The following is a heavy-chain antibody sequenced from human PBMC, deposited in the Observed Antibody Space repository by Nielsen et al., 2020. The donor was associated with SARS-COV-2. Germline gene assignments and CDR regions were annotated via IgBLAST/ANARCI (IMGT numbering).Heavy chain of an antibody. J-gene: IGHJ4*02. V-gene: IGHV3-9*01. CDR3: AKRYDSSGIFDY. Sequence: SLKISCAASGFNFDDYAMHWGRQAPGKGLEWVSGISWNSGSIGYADSVKGRFTISRDNAKNSLYLQMNSLRAEDTALYYCAKRYDSSGIFDYWGQGTLVTVSS. CDR2: ISWNSGSI. CDR1: GFNFDDYA. D-gene: IGHD3-22*01.